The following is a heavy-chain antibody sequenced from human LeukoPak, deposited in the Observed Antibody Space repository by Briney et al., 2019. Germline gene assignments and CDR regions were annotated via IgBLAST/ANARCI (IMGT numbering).Heavy chain of an antibody. D-gene: IGHD3-16*01. J-gene: IGHJ6*03. CDR2: IKQDGSEK. CDR1: GFTFSSYW. Sequence: GGSLRLSCAASGFTFSSYWMSWVRQAPGKGLEWVANIKQDGSEKYSVDSVKGRFTISRDNAKNSLYMQMNSLRAEDTAVYYCARVMSASVWRSYGSYSYYSYMDIWGKGTTVTVSS. V-gene: IGHV3-7*01. CDR3: ARVMSASVWRSYGSYSYYSYMDI.